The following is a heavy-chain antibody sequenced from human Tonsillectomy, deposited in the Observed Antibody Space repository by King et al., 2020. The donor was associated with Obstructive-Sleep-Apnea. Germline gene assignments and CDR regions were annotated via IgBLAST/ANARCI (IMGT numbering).Heavy chain of an antibody. D-gene: IGHD1-14*01. V-gene: IGHV3-7*01. CDR2: IKEDGSGK. CDR3: ARPRGAGWVEY. CDR1: GFTFNTYW. Sequence: VQLVESGGDLVQPGGSLRLSCATSGFTFNTYWMSWVRQAPGKGLEWVAIIKEDGSGKYYVDSVKGRFTLSRDNAKNSLSLQINNRSAEDTAVYYCARPRGAGWVEYWGQGTLVTVSS. J-gene: IGHJ4*02.